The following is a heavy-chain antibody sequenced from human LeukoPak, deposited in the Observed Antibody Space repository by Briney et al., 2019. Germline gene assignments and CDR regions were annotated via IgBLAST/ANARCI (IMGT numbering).Heavy chain of an antibody. V-gene: IGHV4-59*08. D-gene: IGHD3-3*01. CDR3: ARHSGLRSPLGV. CDR1: GGSISTYY. Sequence: SETLSLTCTVSGGSISTYYWSWIRQSPGKGLEWIGYIYYSGSTNYNPSLKSRVTISVDTSKNQFSLKLNSVTAADTAIYYCARHSGLRSPLGVWGKGTTVTVSS. J-gene: IGHJ6*04. CDR2: IYYSGST.